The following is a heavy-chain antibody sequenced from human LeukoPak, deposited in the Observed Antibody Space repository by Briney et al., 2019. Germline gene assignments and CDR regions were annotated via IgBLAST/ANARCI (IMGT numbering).Heavy chain of an antibody. CDR2: ISAYNGNT. CDR3: ARERNYGDSNFDY. CDR1: GYTFTSYG. J-gene: IGHJ4*02. V-gene: IGHV1-18*01. Sequence: GASVKVSCKASGYTFTSYGISWVRQAPGQGLEWMGWISAYNGNTNYAQKLQGRVTMTTDTSTSTACMELRSLRSDDTAVYYCARERNYGDSNFDYWGQGTLVTVSS. D-gene: IGHD4-17*01.